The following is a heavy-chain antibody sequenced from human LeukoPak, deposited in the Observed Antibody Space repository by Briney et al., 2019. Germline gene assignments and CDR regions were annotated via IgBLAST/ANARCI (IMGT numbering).Heavy chain of an antibody. J-gene: IGHJ3*02. CDR1: GGSISSYY. CDR3: ARARDGAFDI. D-gene: IGHD5-24*01. Sequence: PSETLSLTCTVSGGSISSYYWSWIRQPAGKELEWIGRMYITGDTNYNPSLKSRVTISVDTSKNQFSLKLSSVTAADTAVYYCARARDGAFDIWGQGTMVTVSS. CDR2: MYITGDT. V-gene: IGHV4-4*07.